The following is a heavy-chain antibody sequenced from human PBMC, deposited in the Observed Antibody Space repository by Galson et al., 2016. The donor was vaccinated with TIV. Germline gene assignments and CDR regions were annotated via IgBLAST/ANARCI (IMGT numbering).Heavy chain of an antibody. D-gene: IGHD3-3*01. J-gene: IGHJ4*02. CDR2: INPISNYI. Sequence: SLRLSCAASGFIFSAYTMNWVRQAPGKGLEWVSSINPISNYIYYADSVRGRFTISRDNTKNSVYLQMKSLRDEDTAFYYCARVEFLEWLQLDSWGQVILVTVYS. CDR1: GFIFSAYT. CDR3: ARVEFLEWLQLDS. V-gene: IGHV3-21*01.